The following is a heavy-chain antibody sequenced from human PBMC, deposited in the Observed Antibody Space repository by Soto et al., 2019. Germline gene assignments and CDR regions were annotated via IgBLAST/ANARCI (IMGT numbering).Heavy chain of an antibody. Sequence: EVQLVESGGGLVQPGRSLRLSCAASGFTFDDYAMHWVRQAPGKGLEWVSGISWNSGSIGYADSVKGRFTISRDNAKNSLYLQMNSLSAEDTALYYCAKDPGDCSGGSCYPHYFDYWGQGTLVSVSS. V-gene: IGHV3-9*01. CDR3: AKDPGDCSGGSCYPHYFDY. CDR2: ISWNSGSI. CDR1: GFTFDDYA. J-gene: IGHJ4*02. D-gene: IGHD2-15*01.